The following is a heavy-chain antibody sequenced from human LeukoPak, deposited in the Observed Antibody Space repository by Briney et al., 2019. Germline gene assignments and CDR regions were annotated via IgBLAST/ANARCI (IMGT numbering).Heavy chain of an antibody. J-gene: IGHJ5*02. Sequence: GESLKISCKGSGYSFTSYWIGWVRQMPGKGLEWMGIIYPGDSDTRYSPSFQGQVTISADKSTSTAYLQWSSLKASDTAMYYCARHVVAAYNWFDPWGQGTLVTVSS. D-gene: IGHD2-15*01. CDR2: IYPGDSDT. V-gene: IGHV5-51*01. CDR1: GYSFTSYW. CDR3: ARHVVAAYNWFDP.